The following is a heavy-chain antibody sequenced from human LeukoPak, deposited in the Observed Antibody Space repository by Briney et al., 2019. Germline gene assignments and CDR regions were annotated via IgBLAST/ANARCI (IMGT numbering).Heavy chain of an antibody. V-gene: IGHV4-30-2*01. CDR1: GGSISSGGYS. D-gene: IGHD2-15*01. CDR2: IYHSGST. CDR3: ASKNFLGYCSGGSCYYYYGMDV. J-gene: IGHJ6*02. Sequence: SQTLSLTCAVSGGSISSGGYSWSWIRQPPGKGLEWIGYIYHSGSTNYNPSLKSRVTISVDTSKNQFSLKLSSVTAADTAVYHCASKNFLGYCSGGSCYYYYGMDVWGQGTTVTVSS.